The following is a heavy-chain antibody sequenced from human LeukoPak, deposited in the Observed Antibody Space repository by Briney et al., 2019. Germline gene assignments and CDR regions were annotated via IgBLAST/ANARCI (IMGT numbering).Heavy chain of an antibody. J-gene: IGHJ4*02. D-gene: IGHD4-23*01. CDR2: TYYSGST. CDR1: GGSISSYY. CDR3: AREAITNRTVV. V-gene: IGHV4-59*01. Sequence: SETLSLTCTVSGGSISSYYWSWIRQPPGKGLEWIGYTYYSGSTNYNPSLKSRVTISVDTSKNQFSLKLSSVTAADTAVYYCAREAITNRTVVWGQGTLVTVSS.